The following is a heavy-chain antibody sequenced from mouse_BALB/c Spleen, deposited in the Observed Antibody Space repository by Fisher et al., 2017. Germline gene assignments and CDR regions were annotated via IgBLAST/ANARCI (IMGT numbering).Heavy chain of an antibody. CDR3: ARSAGGNGNYSCAMDY. J-gene: IGHJ4*01. V-gene: IGHV1-15*01. D-gene: IGHD2-1*01. Sequence: KFKGKATLTSDKSSSTAYMELSSLTSEDTAVYYCARSAGGNGNYSCAMDYWGQGTSVTVSS.